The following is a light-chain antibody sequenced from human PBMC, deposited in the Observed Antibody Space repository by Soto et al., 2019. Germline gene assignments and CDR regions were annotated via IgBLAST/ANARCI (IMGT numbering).Light chain of an antibody. CDR2: WAS. Sequence: DIVMTQSPDSLAVSLGERATINCKSSQTVFFNSNNKNYVVWYQQKPGQPPKLLISWASIRESGVPDRFSGSGSGTDFTLTISSLQAEDVAIYYCQQYFHSPPTFGGGTRVEI. CDR3: QQYFHSPPT. CDR1: QTVFFNSNNKNY. J-gene: IGKJ4*01. V-gene: IGKV4-1*01.